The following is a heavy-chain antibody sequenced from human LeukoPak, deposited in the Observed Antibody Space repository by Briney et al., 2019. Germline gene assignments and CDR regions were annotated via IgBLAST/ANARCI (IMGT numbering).Heavy chain of an antibody. CDR2: VYYSGST. V-gene: IGHV4-39*07. D-gene: IGHD1-26*01. J-gene: IGHJ4*02. CDR3: ARVIGGSYYRDYYFDY. CDR1: GGSISSCSYY. Sequence: SETLSLTCTVSGGSISSCSYYWGWIPQPPGKGREWFGSVYYSGSTYYNPSLKSRVTISVDTSKNQFSLKLSSVTAADTAVYYCARVIGGSYYRDYYFDYWGQGTLVTVSS.